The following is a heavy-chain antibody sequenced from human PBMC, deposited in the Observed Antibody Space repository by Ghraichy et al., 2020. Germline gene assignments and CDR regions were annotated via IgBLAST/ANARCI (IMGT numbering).Heavy chain of an antibody. J-gene: IGHJ3*02. V-gene: IGHV4-61*02. CDR1: GGSISSGSYY. D-gene: IGHD1-26*01. CDR3: ARVHGGSYQTAFDI. Sequence: SLNISCTVSGGSISSGSYYWSWIRQPAGKGLEWIGRIDTSGSTNYNPSLKSRVAISVDRSKNRISLKLTSVTGADTAVYYCARVHGGSYQTAFDIWGQGTMVTVSS. CDR2: IDTSGST.